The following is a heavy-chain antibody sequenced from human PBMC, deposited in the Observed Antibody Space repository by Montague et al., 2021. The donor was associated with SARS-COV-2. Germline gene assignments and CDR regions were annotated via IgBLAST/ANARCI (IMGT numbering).Heavy chain of an antibody. CDR1: GGSTASRY. J-gene: IGHJ3*01. Sequence: SETLSLTCTVSGGSTASRYWEWIGQSPGKRPDCIGYGYYNGDTKYNPSLQSRVTISIDTSENQFSLRLNSVTAADTAVYFCARGWAFDPWGQGRLVTVSS. D-gene: IGHD6-19*01. V-gene: IGHV4-59*08. CDR3: ARGWAFDP. CDR2: GYYNGDT.